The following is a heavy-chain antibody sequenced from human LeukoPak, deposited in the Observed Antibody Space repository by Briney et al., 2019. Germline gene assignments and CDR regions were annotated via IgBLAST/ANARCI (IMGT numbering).Heavy chain of an antibody. CDR3: ALVVDYSGSGTYLVDY. J-gene: IGHJ4*02. Sequence: SETLSLTCAVYGGSFNVYHWRWFRQPPGKGLEWIGEISHSGSTNYNPSLMSRVTVSVDTSKKQFSLKLTSVTAADTAVYYCALVVDYSGSGTYLVDYWGQGTLVTVSS. D-gene: IGHD3-10*01. CDR2: ISHSGST. CDR1: GGSFNVYH. V-gene: IGHV4-34*01.